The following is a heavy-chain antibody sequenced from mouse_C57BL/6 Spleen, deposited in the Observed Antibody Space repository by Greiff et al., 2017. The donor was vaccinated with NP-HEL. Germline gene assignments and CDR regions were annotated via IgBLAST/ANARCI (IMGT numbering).Heavy chain of an antibody. J-gene: IGHJ4*01. V-gene: IGHV3-6*01. D-gene: IGHD1-1*02. CDR3: ARGGGWDYAMDY. Sequence: EVKLVESGPGLVKPSQSLSLTCSVTGYSITSGYYWNWIRQFPGNKLEWMGYISYDGSNNYNPSLKNRISITRDTSKNQFFLKLNSVTTEDTATYYCARGGGWDYAMDYWGQGTSVTVSS. CDR2: ISYDGSN. CDR1: GYSITSGYY.